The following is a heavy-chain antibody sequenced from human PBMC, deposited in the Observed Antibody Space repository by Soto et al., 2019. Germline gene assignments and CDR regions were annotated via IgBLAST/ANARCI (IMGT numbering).Heavy chain of an antibody. CDR2: IYLDDDK. V-gene: IGHV2-5*02. J-gene: IGHJ4*02. CDR3: AHIAWDSSSWFPDS. CDR1: RFSLRTSGVG. D-gene: IGHD6-13*01. Sequence: SGPTLVNPTHTLTLTCTFSRFSLRTSGVGVGWMRQPPGKALERHPLIYLDDDKRYSPTLNNRPTITKDTSKNQVVLTMTNMAPVDTAAYYCAHIAWDSSSWFPDSWGQGTLVTVSS.